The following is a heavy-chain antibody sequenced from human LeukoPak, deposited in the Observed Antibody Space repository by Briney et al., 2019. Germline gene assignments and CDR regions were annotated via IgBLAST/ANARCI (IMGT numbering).Heavy chain of an antibody. CDR3: ARAIRKYSSGWYTPYYYYGMDV. CDR1: GGSLSGYY. J-gene: IGHJ6*02. D-gene: IGHD6-19*01. V-gene: IGHV4-34*01. Sequence: SETLSLTCAVYGGSLSGYYWSWIRQPPGKGLEWIGEINHSGSTNYNPSLKSRVTISVDTSKNQFSLKLSSVTAADTAVYYCARAIRKYSSGWYTPYYYYGMDVWGQGTTVTVSS. CDR2: INHSGST.